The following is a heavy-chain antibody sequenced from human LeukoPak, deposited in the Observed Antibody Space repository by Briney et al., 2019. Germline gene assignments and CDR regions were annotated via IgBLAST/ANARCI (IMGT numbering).Heavy chain of an antibody. D-gene: IGHD6-13*01. Sequence: GASVKVSCKASGYTFTGYYMHWVRQAPGQGLEWMGWINPNSGGTNYAQRFQGRVTMTRDTSVSTAYMELSRLRSDDTAVYYCARGGPRADSSSRYRTNYYYYYMDVWGKGTTVTISS. CDR1: GYTFTGYY. CDR2: INPNSGGT. J-gene: IGHJ6*03. CDR3: ARGGPRADSSSRYRTNYYYYYMDV. V-gene: IGHV1-2*02.